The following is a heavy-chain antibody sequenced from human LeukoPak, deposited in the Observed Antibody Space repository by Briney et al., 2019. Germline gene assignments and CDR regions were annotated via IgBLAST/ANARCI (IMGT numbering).Heavy chain of an antibody. CDR2: ISWNSGSI. V-gene: IGHV3-9*01. J-gene: IGHJ4*02. D-gene: IGHD3-10*01. Sequence: GGSLRLSCAASGFTFDDYAMHWVRQAPGKGLEWVSGISWNSGSIGYADSVKGRFTISRDNAKNSLYLQMNSLRAEDAALYYCAKDITDYYGSGSYLDYWGQETLVTVSS. CDR1: GFTFDDYA. CDR3: AKDITDYYGSGSYLDY.